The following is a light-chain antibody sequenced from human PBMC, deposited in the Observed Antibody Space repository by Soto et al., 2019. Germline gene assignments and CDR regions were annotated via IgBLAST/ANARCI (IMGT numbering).Light chain of an antibody. V-gene: IGKV3-20*01. J-gene: IGKJ2*01. CDR1: QSVSSDS. CDR3: QQYGSSPYT. CDR2: GAS. Sequence: EFVLTQSPGTLSLSPGERATLSCRASQSVSSDSLAWYQQKAGQAPRLVIYGASSRATGIPDRFSGSGSGSDFTLTISRLEPEDFAVYDCQQYGSSPYTFGQGTDVKIK.